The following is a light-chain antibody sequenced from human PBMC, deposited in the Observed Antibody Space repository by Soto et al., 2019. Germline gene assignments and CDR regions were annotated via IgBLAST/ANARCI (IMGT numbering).Light chain of an antibody. CDR2: DVT. V-gene: IGLV2-14*01. CDR3: SSYRRGSTYV. Sequence: TQPGAVYGSPCQSFPFPCTGTSSDVGGYNYVSWYQQYPGKVPRLMIYDVTNRPSGVSNRFSGSKSGNTASLTISGLQAEDEADYYCSSYRRGSTYVFGTGTKVTVL. CDR1: SSDVGGYNY. J-gene: IGLJ1*01.